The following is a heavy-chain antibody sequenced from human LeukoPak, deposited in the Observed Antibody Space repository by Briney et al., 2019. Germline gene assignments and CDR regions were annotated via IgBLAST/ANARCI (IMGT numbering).Heavy chain of an antibody. J-gene: IGHJ6*03. CDR3: ARMVYCSSISCSYYYYYMDV. CDR2: IDPSGGST. CDR1: GYTFTSYY. D-gene: IGHD2-2*01. V-gene: IGHV1-46*01. Sequence: ASVKVSCKASGYTFTSYYMHWVRQAPGQGLEWMGIIDPSGGSTRYAQKFQGRVTMTRDTSTRTVYMELSSLRSKDTAVYYCARMVYCSSISCSYYYYYMDVWGKGTTVTVSS.